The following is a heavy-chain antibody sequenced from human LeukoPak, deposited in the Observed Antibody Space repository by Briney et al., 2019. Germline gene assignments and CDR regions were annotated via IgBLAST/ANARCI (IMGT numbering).Heavy chain of an antibody. CDR2: IYYSGST. Sequence: SETLSLTXTVSGGSISSYYWSWIRQPPGKGLEWIGYIYYSGSTNYNPSLKSRVTISVDTSKNQFSLKLSSVTAADTAVYYCAREFGAAGNGGYWGQGTLVTVSS. V-gene: IGHV4-59*01. J-gene: IGHJ4*02. CDR1: GGSISSYY. D-gene: IGHD6-13*01. CDR3: AREFGAAGNGGY.